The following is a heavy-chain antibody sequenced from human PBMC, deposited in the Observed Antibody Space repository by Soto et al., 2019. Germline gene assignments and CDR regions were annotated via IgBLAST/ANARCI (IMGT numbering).Heavy chain of an antibody. Sequence: SETRSLTCTVSGDSISSFYWGWMRQSPGKELEWIGYVYYTGSTNYNPSLKSRVTISVDRSKNQFSLKLTSANAADTAVYYCARGRTVRNYVDKRRGYSRFTHYWGTGPLGTRSS. CDR2: VYYTGST. CDR1: GDSISSFY. V-gene: IGHV4-59*01. CDR3: ARGRTVRNYVDKRRGYSRFTHY. D-gene: IGHD3-16*01. J-gene: IGHJ4*02.